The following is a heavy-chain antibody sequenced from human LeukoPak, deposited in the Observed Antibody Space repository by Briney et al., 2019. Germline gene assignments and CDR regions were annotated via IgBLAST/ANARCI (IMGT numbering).Heavy chain of an antibody. V-gene: IGHV3-15*01. CDR1: GFTFSSYA. CDR2: IKSKANGGTI. D-gene: IGHD1-14*01. J-gene: IGHJ4*02. CDR3: ATGITLDF. Sequence: GESLRLSCAASGFTFSSYAMSWVRQAPGKGLEWAGRIKSKANGGTIDYAASVKGRFTISRDDSKDTVYLQMNSLKTEDTAVYYCATGITLDFWGQGTLVTVSS.